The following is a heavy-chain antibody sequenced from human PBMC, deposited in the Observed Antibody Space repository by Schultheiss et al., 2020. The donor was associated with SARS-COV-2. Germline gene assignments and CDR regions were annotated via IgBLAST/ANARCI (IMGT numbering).Heavy chain of an antibody. J-gene: IGHJ6*02. D-gene: IGHD2-2*03. V-gene: IGHV3-30*01. CDR2: ISYDGSNK. CDR3: AKGGYCSSSSCFPPYYLSFYHGVDV. CDR1: GFTFSSYE. Sequence: GGSLRLSCAASGFTFSSYEMNWVRQAPGKGLEWVAVISYDGSNKYYADSVKGRFTISRDNSKNTLYLQMNSLRSEDTALYYCAKGGYCSSSSCFPPYYLSFYHGVDVWGQGTTVTVSS.